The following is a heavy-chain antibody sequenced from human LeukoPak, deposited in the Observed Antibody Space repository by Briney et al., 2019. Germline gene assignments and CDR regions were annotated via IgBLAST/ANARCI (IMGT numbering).Heavy chain of an antibody. D-gene: IGHD3-22*01. V-gene: IGHV3-13*01. CDR3: ARAFWGFYDSSGYVSAFDI. CDR2: IGTAGDT. J-gene: IGHJ3*02. Sequence: PGGSLRLPCAASGFTFSSYDMHWVRQATGKGLEWVSAIGTAGDTYYPGSVKGRFTISRENAKNSLYLQMNSLRAGDTAVYYCARAFWGFYDSSGYVSAFDIWGQGTMVTVSS. CDR1: GFTFSSYD.